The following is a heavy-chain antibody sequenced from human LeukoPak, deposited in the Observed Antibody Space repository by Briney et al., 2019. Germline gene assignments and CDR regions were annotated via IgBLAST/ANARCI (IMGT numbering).Heavy chain of an antibody. CDR3: ARDRRHGSGSDGLFDY. CDR1: GGSIRSYY. Sequence: SERLSLSCAESGGSIRSYYWSWVRQTAGKGLEWIGRIYTSGSTNYNPSLKSRVTISVDTSKNQFSLTLSSVTAAATAGYYGARDRRHGSGSDGLFDYWGQGTLVTVSS. D-gene: IGHD3-10*01. J-gene: IGHJ4*02. CDR2: IYTSGST. V-gene: IGHV4-4*07.